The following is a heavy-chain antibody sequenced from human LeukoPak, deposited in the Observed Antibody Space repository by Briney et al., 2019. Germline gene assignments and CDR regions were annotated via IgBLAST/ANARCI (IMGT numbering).Heavy chain of an antibody. CDR2: ISGSGGST. D-gene: IGHD1-26*01. CDR1: GFTFSSYA. Sequence: GGPLRLSCAASGFTFSSYAMSWVRQAPGKGLEWVSAISGSGGSTYYADSVKGRFTISRDNSKNTLYLQMNSLRAEDTAVYYCAKNRGGSYDYYYYGMDVWGQGTTVTVSS. V-gene: IGHV3-23*01. CDR3: AKNRGGSYDYYYYGMDV. J-gene: IGHJ6*02.